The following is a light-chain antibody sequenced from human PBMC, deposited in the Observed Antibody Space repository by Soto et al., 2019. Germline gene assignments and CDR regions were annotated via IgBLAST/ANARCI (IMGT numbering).Light chain of an antibody. V-gene: IGKV4-1*01. Sequence: DIVMTQSPDSLTVSLGERATINCKSSQSVLYSSNNMNYLAWYQQKPGQPPKLLIYWASTRGSGVPDRFSGSGSGTDFTLTISSLQAEDVAVYYCQQYYSTPFTFGPGTKVDI. CDR3: QQYYSTPFT. CDR1: QSVLYSSNNMNY. J-gene: IGKJ3*01. CDR2: WAS.